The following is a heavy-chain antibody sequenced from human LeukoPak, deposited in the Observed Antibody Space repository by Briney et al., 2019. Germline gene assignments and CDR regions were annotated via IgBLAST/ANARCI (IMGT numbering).Heavy chain of an antibody. Sequence: GGSLRLSCAASGFPFSSYSMTWVRQAPGKGLEWVANIKPDGTTKFYVDSVKGRFTISRDNALNSLYLQMDSLRAEDTAIYYCARSIPYGTTWYGRSDYWGQGTLVTVSS. V-gene: IGHV3-7*03. CDR2: IKPDGTTK. CDR3: ARSIPYGTTWYGRSDY. CDR1: GFPFSSYS. D-gene: IGHD6-13*01. J-gene: IGHJ4*02.